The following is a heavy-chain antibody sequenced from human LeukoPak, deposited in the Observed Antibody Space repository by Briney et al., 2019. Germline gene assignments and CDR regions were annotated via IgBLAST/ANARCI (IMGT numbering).Heavy chain of an antibody. CDR3: ARAARLGTTGTTSLDY. J-gene: IGHJ4*02. CDR2: IYHSGST. V-gene: IGHV4-38-2*02. Sequence: PSETLSLTCTVSGYSISSGYYWGWIRQPPGKGLEWIGSIYHSGSTYYNPSLKSRVTISVDTSKNQFSLKLSSVTAADTAVYYCARAARLGTTGTTSLDYWGQGTLVIVSS. D-gene: IGHD1-1*01. CDR1: GYSISSGYY.